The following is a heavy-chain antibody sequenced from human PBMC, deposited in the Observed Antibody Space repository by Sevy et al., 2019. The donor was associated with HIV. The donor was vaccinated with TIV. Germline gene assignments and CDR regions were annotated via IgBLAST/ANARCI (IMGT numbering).Heavy chain of an antibody. D-gene: IGHD3-3*01. CDR2: MNPNSGNT. J-gene: IGHJ4*02. CDR3: ASVFEELRFLEWFPTPDY. CDR1: GYTFTSYD. V-gene: IGHV1-8*01. Sequence: ASVKVSCKASGYTFTSYDINWVRQATGQGLEWMGWMNPNSGNTDYAQKFQGRVTMTRNTSISTAYMELSSLRSEDTAVYYCASVFEELRFLEWFPTPDYWGQGTLVTVSS.